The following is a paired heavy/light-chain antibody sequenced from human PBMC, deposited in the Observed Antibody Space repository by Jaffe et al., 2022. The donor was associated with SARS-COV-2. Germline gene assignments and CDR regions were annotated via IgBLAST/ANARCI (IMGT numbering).Light chain of an antibody. J-gene: IGKJ2*01. CDR1: QSVLYSSSNKNA. CDR2: WAS. CDR3: QHYYDTPYT. Sequence: DIVMTQSPDSLAVSLGERATVNCKSSQSVLYSSSNKNALAWYQQKPGQAPKLLIYWASTRESGVPDRFSGSGSGTDFTLTITSLQAEDVAVYYCQHYYDTPYTFGQGTKLEIK. V-gene: IGKV4-1*01.
Heavy chain of an antibody. CDR2: IYYSGNT. CDR3: ARAVQGRSDLFDY. Sequence: QVQLQESGPGLVKPSETLSLTCTVSGGSISNYYWSWIRQPPGKGLEWIGYIYYSGNTEYNPSLKSRATISVDTSKNQFSLRLNTVTAADTAVFYCARAVQGRSDLFDYWGQGTLVTVSS. J-gene: IGHJ4*02. CDR1: GGSISNYY. V-gene: IGHV4-59*01.